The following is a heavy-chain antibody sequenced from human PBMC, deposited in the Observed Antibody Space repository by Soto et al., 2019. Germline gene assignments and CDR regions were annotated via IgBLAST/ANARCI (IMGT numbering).Heavy chain of an antibody. CDR1: GYTFTNDY. CDR3: ARASWDRVRGVKAFDY. V-gene: IGHV1-46*01. D-gene: IGHD3-10*01. Sequence: QVQLVQSGAEVKKPGASGKVSCKASGYTFTNDYMHWVRQAPGQGLEWMGIINPSTGTTSYAQKFQGRVTMTRDTSTSTVRMEMSSLRSDDTAVYYRARASWDRVRGVKAFDYWGQGTLVTVSS. CDR2: INPSTGTT. J-gene: IGHJ4*02.